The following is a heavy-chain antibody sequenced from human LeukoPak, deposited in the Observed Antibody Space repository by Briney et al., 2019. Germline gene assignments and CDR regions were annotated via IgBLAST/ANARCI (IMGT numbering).Heavy chain of an antibody. Sequence: GESLKISCKVSGYIFTNYWIGWVRQTPGKGLEWMGIIFPRDSDTRYSPSFQGQVTMSVDKSKNTAYLQWSSLKASDTAMYYCARQSYCSSTSCHKNAFDIWGQGTMVTVSS. V-gene: IGHV5-51*01. CDR3: ARQSYCSSTSCHKNAFDI. J-gene: IGHJ3*02. CDR2: IFPRDSDT. D-gene: IGHD2-2*02. CDR1: GYIFTNYW.